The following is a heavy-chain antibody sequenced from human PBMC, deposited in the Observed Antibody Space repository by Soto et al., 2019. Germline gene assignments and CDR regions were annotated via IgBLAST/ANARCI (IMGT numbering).Heavy chain of an antibody. D-gene: IGHD6-19*01. CDR1: GFPFSRYE. J-gene: IGHJ6*02. V-gene: IGHV3-48*03. Sequence: GSLSLSCAASGFPFSRYEMNWVRQAPGKGLEWISYISESGTSMYYADAVKGRFAISRDNAQNSLYLQMNSLRIEDTAVYYCARDQEVHDSRGHKIRAMDVWGQGTTVTVSS. CDR2: ISESGTSM. CDR3: ARDQEVHDSRGHKIRAMDV.